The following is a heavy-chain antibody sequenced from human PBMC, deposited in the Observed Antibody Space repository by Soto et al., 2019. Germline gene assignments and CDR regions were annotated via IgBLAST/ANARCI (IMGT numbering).Heavy chain of an antibody. CDR1: GYTFTSYG. J-gene: IGHJ5*01. V-gene: IGHV1-18*01. D-gene: IGHD4-17*01. CDR2: ISTYNGDT. Sequence: QLLQSGAEVKKPGASVRLSCKPSGYTFTSYGITWVRQAPGQVLEWMGWISTYNGDTKAAQKFQGRVSMPTDASMSTSYLDVRSLRSDDPAVYFCARGSYMCDYEGWFDFWGQGTLVSVSS. CDR3: ARGSYMCDYEGWFDF.